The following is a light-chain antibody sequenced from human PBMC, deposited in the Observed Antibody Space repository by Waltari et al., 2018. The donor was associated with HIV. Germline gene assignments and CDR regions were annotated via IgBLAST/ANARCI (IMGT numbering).Light chain of an antibody. J-gene: IGLJ2*01. CDR1: ALPKQY. Sequence: SYELTQPPSVSVSPGQTPRITCSGDALPKQYAYWYQQKPGQAPVLVIYKDNERPSGIPERFSGSSSGTIVTLTISGVQAEDEADYYCQSADSSGTYVVFGGGTKLTVL. CDR2: KDN. V-gene: IGLV3-25*03. CDR3: QSADSSGTYVV.